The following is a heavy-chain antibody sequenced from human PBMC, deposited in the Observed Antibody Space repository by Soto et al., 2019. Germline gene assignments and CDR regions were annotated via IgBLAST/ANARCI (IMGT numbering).Heavy chain of an antibody. V-gene: IGHV3-23*01. Sequence: GGSLRLSCAASGFTFVDSAMTWVRQAPGKGLECVSTISPSGGNRFHADSVKGRFTISRDNSKNTLYLQMNSLRAEDTAVYYCAKNLGKRSDYFDYWGQGTPVTVSS. J-gene: IGHJ4*02. D-gene: IGHD1-26*01. CDR2: ISPSGGNR. CDR3: AKNLGKRSDYFDY. CDR1: GFTFVDSA.